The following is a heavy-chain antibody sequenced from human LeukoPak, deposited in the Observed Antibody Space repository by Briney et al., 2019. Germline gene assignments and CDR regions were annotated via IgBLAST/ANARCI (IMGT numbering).Heavy chain of an antibody. J-gene: IGHJ3*02. CDR3: ARIGHPWGIEDAFDI. D-gene: IGHD3-16*01. V-gene: IGHV6-1*01. CDR1: GDTVSSNSAT. Sequence: RSQTLSLTCAISGDTVSSNSATWNWIRRSPSRGLEWLGRTYYTSKWYSDYAVSVKSRITINPDTSKNQFSLQLNSVTPEDTAVYYCARIGHPWGIEDAFDIWGQGTMVTVSS. CDR2: TYYTSKWYS.